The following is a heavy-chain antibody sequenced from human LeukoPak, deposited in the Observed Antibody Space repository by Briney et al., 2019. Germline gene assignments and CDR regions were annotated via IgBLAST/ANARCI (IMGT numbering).Heavy chain of an antibody. D-gene: IGHD2-21*02. CDR1: GYTFTSYA. CDR2: INTNTGNP. V-gene: IGHV7-4-1*02. CDR3: ARVVGCGGDCYSGISDY. J-gene: IGHJ4*02. Sequence: ASVKVSCKASGYTFTSYAMNWVRQAPGQGLEWMGWINTNTGNPTYAQGFTGRSVFSLDTSVSTAYLQISSLKAEDTAVYYCARVVGCGGDCYSGISDYWGQGTLVTVSS.